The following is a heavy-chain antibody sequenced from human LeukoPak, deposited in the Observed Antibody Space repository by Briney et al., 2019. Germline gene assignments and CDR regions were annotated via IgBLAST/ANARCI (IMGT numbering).Heavy chain of an antibody. D-gene: IGHD3-22*01. CDR3: ATKDSSGYIDAFDI. CDR1: GFTVSSNY. V-gene: IGHV3-53*01. J-gene: IGHJ3*02. CDR2: IYSGGST. Sequence: GGSLRLSCAASGFTVSSNYMSWVRQAPGKGLEWVSVIYSGGSTYYADSVKGRFTISRDNSKNTLYLQMNSLGAEDTAVYYCATKDSSGYIDAFDIWGQGTMVTVSS.